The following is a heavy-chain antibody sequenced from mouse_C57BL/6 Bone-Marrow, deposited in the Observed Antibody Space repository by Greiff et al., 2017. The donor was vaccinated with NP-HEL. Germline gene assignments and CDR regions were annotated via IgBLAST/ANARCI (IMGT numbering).Heavy chain of an antibody. CDR2: LRNKANGYTT. V-gene: IGHV7-3*01. J-gene: IGHJ2*01. CDR1: GFTFTDYY. D-gene: IGHD1-2*01. CDR3: ARYVRGLRLLFDY. Sequence: EVQLQESGGGLVQPGGSLSLSCAASGFTFTDYYMSWVRQPPGKALEWLGFLRNKANGYTTEYSASVKGRFTISRDNSQIILYLQMNALRAEDSATYYCARYVRGLRLLFDYWGQGTTLTVSS.